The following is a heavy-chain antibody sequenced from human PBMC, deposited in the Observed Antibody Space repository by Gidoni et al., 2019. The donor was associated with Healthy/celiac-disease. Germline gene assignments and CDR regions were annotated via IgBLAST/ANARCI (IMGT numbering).Heavy chain of an antibody. Sequence: EVQLVESGGGLVKPGGSLRLSCAASGFTLSSYSMTWVRQAPGKGLEWVSSISSSSSYIYYADSVKGRFTISRDNAKNSLYLQMNSLRAEDTAVYYCARQYYDRKVGYFDYWGQGTLVTVSS. J-gene: IGHJ4*02. CDR3: ARQYYDRKVGYFDY. CDR2: ISSSSSYI. CDR1: GFTLSSYS. D-gene: IGHD3-22*01. V-gene: IGHV3-21*01.